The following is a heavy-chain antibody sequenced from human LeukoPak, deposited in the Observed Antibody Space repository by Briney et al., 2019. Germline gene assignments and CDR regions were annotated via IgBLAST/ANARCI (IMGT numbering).Heavy chain of an antibody. Sequence: ASVKVSCKASGYTFTSYYMHWVRQASGQGFEWMGIINPSGGSTSYAQKFQGRVTMTRDTSTSTVYMELSSLRSEDTAVYYCAPDLTGNVPGYWGQGTLVTVSS. V-gene: IGHV1-46*01. J-gene: IGHJ4*02. D-gene: IGHD7-27*01. CDR3: APDLTGNVPGY. CDR1: GYTFTSYY. CDR2: INPSGGST.